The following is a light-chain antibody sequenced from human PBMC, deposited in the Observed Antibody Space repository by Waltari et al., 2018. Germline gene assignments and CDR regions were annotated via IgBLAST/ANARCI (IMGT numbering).Light chain of an antibody. Sequence: DIVMTQSPLSLPVTPEAPCPTHLKSCQRLLHSNGYNYLDWYLQKPGQSPQLLIYLGSNRASGVPDRFSGSGSGTDFTLKISRVEAEDVGVYDCMQALQTPYTFGQGTKLEIK. J-gene: IGKJ2*01. V-gene: IGKV2-28*01. CDR2: LGS. CDR1: QRLLHSNGYNY. CDR3: MQALQTPYT.